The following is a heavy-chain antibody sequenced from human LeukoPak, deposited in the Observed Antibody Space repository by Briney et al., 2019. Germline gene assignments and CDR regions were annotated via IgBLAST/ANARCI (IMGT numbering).Heavy chain of an antibody. CDR1: GFTFSSYG. D-gene: IGHD6-19*01. V-gene: IGHV3-30*02. CDR3: AKILNRIAVAGPVDY. J-gene: IGHJ4*02. Sequence: GGSLRLSCAASGFTFSSYGMHWVRQAPGKGLEWVAFIRYDGSNKYYADSVKGRFTISRDNSKNTLYLQMNSLRAEDTAVYYCAKILNRIAVAGPVDYWGQGTLVAVSS. CDR2: IRYDGSNK.